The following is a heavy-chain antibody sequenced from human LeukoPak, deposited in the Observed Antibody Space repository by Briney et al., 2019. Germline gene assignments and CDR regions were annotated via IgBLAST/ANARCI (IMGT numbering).Heavy chain of an antibody. CDR2: IIPIFGTA. J-gene: IGHJ5*02. CDR3: ARVRHYDLNWFDP. D-gene: IGHD3-3*01. CDR1: GGTFSSYA. V-gene: IGHV1-69*13. Sequence: SVKVSCKASGGTFSSYAISWVRQAPGQGLEWIGGIIPIFGTANYAQKFQGRVTITADESTSTAYMELSSLRSEDTAVYYCARVRHYDLNWFDPWGQGTLVTVSS.